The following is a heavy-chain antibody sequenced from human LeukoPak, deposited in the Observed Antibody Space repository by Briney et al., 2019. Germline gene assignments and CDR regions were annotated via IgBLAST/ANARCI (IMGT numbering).Heavy chain of an antibody. D-gene: IGHD2-15*01. J-gene: IGHJ4*02. V-gene: IGHV3-23*01. CDR1: GFTFSDSA. CDR3: ARGVGYCSGGSCYSADFDY. CDR2: ISFSGANS. Sequence: GGSLRLSCAASGFTFSDSAMTWVRQAPGKGLDWVSLISFSGANSYYADSVKGRFTISRDNSKDTLFLQMNSLRAADTAVYYCARGVGYCSGGSCYSADFDYWGQGTLVTVSS.